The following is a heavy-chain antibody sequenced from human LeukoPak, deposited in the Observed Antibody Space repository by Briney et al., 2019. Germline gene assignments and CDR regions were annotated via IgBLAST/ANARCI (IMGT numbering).Heavy chain of an antibody. CDR3: ARDLKSEITMVRGVIID. V-gene: IGHV3-30*01. CDR1: GFSFSTYA. Sequence: GRSLRLSCAASGFSFSTYAMHWVRQAPGKGLEWVAIISYDATNKFYADSVRGRFTISRDNSKNTLYLQMNSLRTEDTAVYYCARDLKSEITMVRGVIIDWGQGTLVTVFS. CDR2: ISYDATNK. J-gene: IGHJ4*02. D-gene: IGHD3-10*01.